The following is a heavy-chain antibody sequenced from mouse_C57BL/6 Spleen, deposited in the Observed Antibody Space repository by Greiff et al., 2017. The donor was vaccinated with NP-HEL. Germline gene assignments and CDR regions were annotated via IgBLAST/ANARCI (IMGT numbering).Heavy chain of an antibody. V-gene: IGHV3-6*01. Sequence: EVQLQQSGPGLVKPSQSLSLTCSVTGYSITSGYYWNWIRQFPGNKQEWMGYISYDGSNNYNPSLKNRIPITRDTSKNQFFLKLNSVTTEDTATYYCARDRSLDQAWFAYWGQGTLVTVSA. CDR3: ARDRSLDQAWFAY. CDR1: GYSITSGYY. D-gene: IGHD6-1*01. J-gene: IGHJ3*01. CDR2: ISYDGSN.